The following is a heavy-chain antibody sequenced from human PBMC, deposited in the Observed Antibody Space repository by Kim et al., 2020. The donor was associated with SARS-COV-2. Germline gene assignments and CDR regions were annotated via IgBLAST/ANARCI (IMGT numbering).Heavy chain of an antibody. CDR3: ARDRIRVLVVTGTDRPAYNWFDP. J-gene: IGHJ5*02. CDR2: ISSSSSTI. CDR1: GFTFSSYS. Sequence: GGSLRLSCAASGFTFSSYSMNWVRQAPGKGLEWVSYISSSSSTIYYADSVKGRFTISRDNAKNSLYLQMNSLRDEDTAVYYCARDRIRVLVVTGTDRPAYNWFDPWGQGTLVTVSS. D-gene: IGHD2-21*02. V-gene: IGHV3-48*02.